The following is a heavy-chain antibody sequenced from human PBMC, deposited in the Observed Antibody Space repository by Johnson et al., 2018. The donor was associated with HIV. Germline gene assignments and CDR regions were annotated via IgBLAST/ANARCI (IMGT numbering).Heavy chain of an antibody. V-gene: IGHV3-30*03. CDR1: GFTFSSYG. Sequence: VQLVESGGGLVQPGRSLRLSCAASGFTFSSYGMHWVRQAPGKGLEWVAVISYDGSNKYYADSVKGRFTISRDNSKNTLYLQMNSLRAEDTAVYYCARMGGHHGFDIWGQGTMVTVSS. CDR3: ARMGGHHGFDI. CDR2: ISYDGSNK. J-gene: IGHJ3*02. D-gene: IGHD3-16*01.